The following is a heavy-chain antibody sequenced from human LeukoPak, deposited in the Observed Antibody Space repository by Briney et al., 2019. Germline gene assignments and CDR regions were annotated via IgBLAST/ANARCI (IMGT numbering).Heavy chain of an antibody. CDR2: IYSGGST. D-gene: IGHD6-13*01. V-gene: IGHV3-66*01. CDR1: EFSVGSNY. Sequence: GGSLRLSCAASEFSVGSNYMTWVRQAPGKGLEWVSLIYSGGSTYYADSVKGRFTISRDNSKNTLYVQMNSLRAEDTAVYYCAKEGYSRGYYSYYYMDVWGKGTTVTVSS. J-gene: IGHJ6*03. CDR3: AKEGYSRGYYSYYYMDV.